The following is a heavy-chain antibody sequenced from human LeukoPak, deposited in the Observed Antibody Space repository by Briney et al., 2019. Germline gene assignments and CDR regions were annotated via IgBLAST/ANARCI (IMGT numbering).Heavy chain of an antibody. CDR3: AKDLTVRGVIMDY. Sequence: GGSLRLSCAASGFTVSSNYMSWVRQAPGKGLEWVSVIYSGGSTYYADSVKGRFTISRDNSKNTLYLQMNSLRAEDTAVYYCAKDLTVRGVIMDYWGQGTLVTVSS. CDR1: GFTVSSNY. D-gene: IGHD3-10*01. J-gene: IGHJ4*02. V-gene: IGHV3-66*01. CDR2: IYSGGST.